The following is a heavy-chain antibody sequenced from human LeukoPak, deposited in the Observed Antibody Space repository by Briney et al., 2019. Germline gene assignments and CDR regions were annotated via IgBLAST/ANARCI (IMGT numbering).Heavy chain of an antibody. Sequence: SVKVSCKASGGTFSSYAIGWVRQAPGQGLEWMGGIIPIFGTANYAQKFQGRVTITADESTSTAYMELSSLRSEDTAVYYCARSLENSHYYYGMDVRGQGTTVTVSS. CDR2: IIPIFGTA. D-gene: IGHD1/OR15-1a*01. CDR1: GGTFSSYA. CDR3: ARSLENSHYYYGMDV. J-gene: IGHJ6*02. V-gene: IGHV1-69*13.